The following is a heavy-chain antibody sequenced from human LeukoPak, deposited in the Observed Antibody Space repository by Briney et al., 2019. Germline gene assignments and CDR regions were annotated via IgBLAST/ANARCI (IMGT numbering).Heavy chain of an antibody. D-gene: IGHD3-10*01. V-gene: IGHV4-59*08. CDR3: ARHLAWSGSGSYYSAFDY. CDR2: IYYSVST. J-gene: IGHJ4*02. Sequence: PSETLSLTCTVSGGSISSYYWSWIRQPPGKGLEWIGYIYYSVSTDYNPSLKSRVTISVDTSKNQFSLKLSSVTATDTAVYYCARHLAWSGSGSYYSAFDYWGQGTLVTVSS. CDR1: GGSISSYY.